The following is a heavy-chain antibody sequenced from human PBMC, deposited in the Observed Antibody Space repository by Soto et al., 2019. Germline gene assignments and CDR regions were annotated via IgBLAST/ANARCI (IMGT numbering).Heavy chain of an antibody. J-gene: IGHJ5*02. CDR3: ARADRGDWFDP. CDR2: ISAYNGNT. Sequence: QVHLVQSGAEVKKPGASVKVSCKASGYTFTSYGISWVRQAPGQGLEWMGWISAYNGNTNYAQKLQGRVTMTTDTSTSTAYRALRSLRSDDTAVYFCARADRGDWFDPWGQGTLVTVSS. V-gene: IGHV1-18*01. CDR1: GYTFTSYG. D-gene: IGHD3-10*01.